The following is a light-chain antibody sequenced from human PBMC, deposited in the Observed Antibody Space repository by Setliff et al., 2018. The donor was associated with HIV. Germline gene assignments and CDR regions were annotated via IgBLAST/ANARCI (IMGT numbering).Light chain of an antibody. CDR1: STDIGGYNF. V-gene: IGLV2-14*01. Sequence: QSVLTQPASVSGSPGQSITISCTGTSTDIGGYNFVSWYQQHPGKAPKVMIYEVSKRPSGVSDRFSGSKSGNTASLTISGLQAEDEADYYCRSYTSGTTLYVFGTGTRSPS. J-gene: IGLJ1*01. CDR2: EVS. CDR3: RSYTSGTTLYV.